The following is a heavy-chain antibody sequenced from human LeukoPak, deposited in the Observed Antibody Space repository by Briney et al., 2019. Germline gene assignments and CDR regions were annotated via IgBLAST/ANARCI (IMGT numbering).Heavy chain of an antibody. CDR3: ASSLPGHGARGPFDH. CDR2: ISASNGNT. Sequence: ASVKVSCKTSDHTFSIYPVSWVRQAPGQGLEWMGWISASNGNTNYAQKFQDRVTIRTDTSTNTVYMELRSLRSADTAVYYCASSLPGHGARGPFDHWGQGTLVTVSS. D-gene: IGHD4-17*01. V-gene: IGHV1-18*01. J-gene: IGHJ4*02. CDR1: DHTFSIYP.